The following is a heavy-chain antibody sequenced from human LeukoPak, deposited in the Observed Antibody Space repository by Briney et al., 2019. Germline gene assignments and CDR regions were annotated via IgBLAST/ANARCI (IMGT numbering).Heavy chain of an antibody. CDR2: ISGSGGNT. V-gene: IGHV3-23*01. D-gene: IGHD6-13*01. J-gene: IGHJ6*02. CDR1: GFTFSNYA. Sequence: GGSLRLSCAASGFTFSNYAMSWVRQAPGKGLEWVSAISGSGGNTYYADSVEGRFTISRDNSKNTLYLQMNSLRAEDTAVYYCARADSSSWHDYYYYGMDVWGQGTTVTVSS. CDR3: ARADSSSWHDYYYYGMDV.